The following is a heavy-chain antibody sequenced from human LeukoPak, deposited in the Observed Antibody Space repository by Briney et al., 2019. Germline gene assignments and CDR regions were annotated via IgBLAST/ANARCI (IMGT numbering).Heavy chain of an antibody. CDR2: IYYSGST. CDR3: ARTRWSERLLPIYWYFDL. J-gene: IGHJ2*01. D-gene: IGHD3-3*01. V-gene: IGHV4-31*03. CDR1: GGSISSGGYY. Sequence: KSSQTLSLTCTVSGGSISSGGYYWSWIRQHPGKGLEWIGYIYYSGSTYYNPSLKSRVTISVDTSKNQFSLKLSSVTAADTAVYYCARTRWSERLLPIYWYFDLWGRGTPVTVSS.